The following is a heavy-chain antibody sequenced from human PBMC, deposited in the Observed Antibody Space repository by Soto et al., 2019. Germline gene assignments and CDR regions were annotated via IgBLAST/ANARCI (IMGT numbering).Heavy chain of an antibody. Sequence: PSETLSLTCTFSGGSIXSGGYYLSWIRQHPGKGLEWIGYIYYSGSTYYNPSLKSRVTISVDTSKNQFSLKLSSVTAADTAVYYCARASGGNAIDYWGQGTLVTVSS. CDR2: IYYSGST. CDR1: GGSIXSGGYY. J-gene: IGHJ4*02. V-gene: IGHV4-31*03. D-gene: IGHD2-15*01. CDR3: ARASGGNAIDY.